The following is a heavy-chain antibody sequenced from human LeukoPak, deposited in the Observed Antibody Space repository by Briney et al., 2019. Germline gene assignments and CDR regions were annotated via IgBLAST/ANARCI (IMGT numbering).Heavy chain of an antibody. D-gene: IGHD1-1*01. CDR3: ARDCRLNCARQPGFDS. CDR1: GNYW. V-gene: IGHV3-48*02. Sequence: GGSLRLSCAASGNYWMHWVRQAPGKGLEWVSYISSSGSTIYYADSVKGRLTISRDNAKNSLYLQLSSLRDEDTAVYYCARDCRLNCARQPGFDSWGQGTLVTVSS. J-gene: IGHJ5*01. CDR2: ISSSGSTI.